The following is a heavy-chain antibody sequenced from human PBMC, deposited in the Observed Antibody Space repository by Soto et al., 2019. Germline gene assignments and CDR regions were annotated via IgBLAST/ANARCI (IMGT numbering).Heavy chain of an antibody. D-gene: IGHD4-17*01. V-gene: IGHV1-2*04. CDR3: AMQRDYGDYGAFDY. CDR1: GYTFTGYY. CDR2: INPNSGGT. Sequence: QVQLVQSGAEVKKPGASVKVSCKASGYTFTGYYMHWVRQAPGQGLEWMGWINPNSGGTNYAQIFQGWVTMTRDTSINTAYMELSRLRSDDTAVCYCAMQRDYGDYGAFDYWGQGTLVTVSS. J-gene: IGHJ4*02.